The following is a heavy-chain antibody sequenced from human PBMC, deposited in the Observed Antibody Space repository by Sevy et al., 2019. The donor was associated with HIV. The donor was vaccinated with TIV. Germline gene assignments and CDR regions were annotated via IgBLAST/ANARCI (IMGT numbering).Heavy chain of an antibody. J-gene: IGHJ3*02. Sequence: GGSLRLSCAASGFTFSNAWMSWVRQAPGKGLEWVGRIKSKTDGGTTDYAAPVKGRFTISRDDSKSTLYLQMNSLKTEDTAVYYCTTDQWQQPDAFDIWGQGTMVTVSS. CDR2: IKSKTDGGTT. V-gene: IGHV3-15*01. CDR1: GFTFSNAW. D-gene: IGHD6-13*01. CDR3: TTDQWQQPDAFDI.